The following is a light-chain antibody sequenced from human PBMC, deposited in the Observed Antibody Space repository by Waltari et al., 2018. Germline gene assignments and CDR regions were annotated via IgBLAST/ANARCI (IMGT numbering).Light chain of an antibody. V-gene: IGLV2-23*02. CDR2: EVI. CDR1: SSDIGSYNV. J-gene: IGLJ2*01. CDR3: CSYAGSVV. Sequence: QSALTQPASVSGSPGQSITISCTGSSSDIGSYNVVSWYQHHPGKAPKLVIYEVINRPSGVSNRFSDSKSGNTASLTISGLQAEDEADYYCCSYAGSVVFGGGTKLTVL.